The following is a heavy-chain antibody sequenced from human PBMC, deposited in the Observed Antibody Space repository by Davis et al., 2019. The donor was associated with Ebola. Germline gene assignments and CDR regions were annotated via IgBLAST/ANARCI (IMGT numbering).Heavy chain of an antibody. V-gene: IGHV3-53*01. J-gene: IGHJ3*02. Sequence: GESLKISCAASGFTVSSNYMSWVRQAPGKGLEWVSVIYSGGSTYYADSVKGRFTISRDNSKNTLYLQMNSLRAEDTAVYYCASNIYGDPGGAFDIWGQGTMVTVSS. CDR1: GFTVSSNY. CDR3: ASNIYGDPGGAFDI. D-gene: IGHD4-17*01. CDR2: IYSGGST.